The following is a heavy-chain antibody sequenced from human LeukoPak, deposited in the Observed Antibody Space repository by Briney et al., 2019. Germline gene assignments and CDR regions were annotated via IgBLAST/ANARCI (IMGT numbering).Heavy chain of an antibody. CDR2: INPSGGST. Sequence: ASVKVSCKASGYTFTSYYMHWVRQAPGQGLEWMGIINPSGGSTSYAQKFQGRVTMTRDTSTSTVYMELSSLRSEDTAVYYCARGSCGGDCPMSWGYFQHWGQGTLVTVSS. CDR1: GYTFTSYY. D-gene: IGHD2-21*02. J-gene: IGHJ1*01. V-gene: IGHV1-46*01. CDR3: ARGSCGGDCPMSWGYFQH.